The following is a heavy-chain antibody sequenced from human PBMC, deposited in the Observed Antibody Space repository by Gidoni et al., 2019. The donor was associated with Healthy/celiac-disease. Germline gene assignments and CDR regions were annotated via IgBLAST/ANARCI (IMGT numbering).Heavy chain of an antibody. V-gene: IGHV3-23*01. CDR1: GFTSSSYA. CDR3: AKKVSQWLLYYFDY. CDR2: ISGSGGST. D-gene: IGHD6-19*01. Sequence: EVQLLESGGGLVQPGGSLRLSCAASGFTSSSYAMSWVRQAPGKGLEWLSAISGSGGSTYYADSVKGRFTISRDNSKNTLYLQMNSLRAEDTAVYYCAKKVSQWLLYYFDYWGQGTLVTVSS. J-gene: IGHJ4*02.